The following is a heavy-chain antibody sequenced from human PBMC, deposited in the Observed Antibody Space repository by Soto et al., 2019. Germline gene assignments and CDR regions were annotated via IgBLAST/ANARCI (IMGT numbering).Heavy chain of an antibody. CDR2: INSDGSST. J-gene: IGHJ4*02. CDR1: GFTFSIYW. V-gene: IGHV3-74*01. Sequence: PGGSLRLSCASSGFTFSIYWMHWVRQAPVKGLVWVSRINSDGSSTNYADFVKGRFAISRDNAKNTLYLQMNSLRVEDTAVYYCSRVGGSTWHWGQGTLVTVSS. D-gene: IGHD1-26*01. CDR3: SRVGGSTWH.